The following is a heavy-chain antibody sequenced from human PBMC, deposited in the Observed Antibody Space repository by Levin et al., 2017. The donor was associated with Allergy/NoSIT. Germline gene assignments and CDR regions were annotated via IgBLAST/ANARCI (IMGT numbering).Heavy chain of an antibody. CDR1: GASISSSNW. V-gene: IGHV4-4*02. Sequence: SETLSLTCAVSGASISSSNWWSWVRQPPGKGLEWIGEIYHTGSTNYNPSLKSRVSISTDKSKNQLSLKLTSLTAADTAVYYCARDPHLVLVVAGTYLDSWGQGTLVTVSS. D-gene: IGHD2-15*01. CDR3: ARDPHLVLVVAGTYLDS. J-gene: IGHJ4*02. CDR2: IYHTGST.